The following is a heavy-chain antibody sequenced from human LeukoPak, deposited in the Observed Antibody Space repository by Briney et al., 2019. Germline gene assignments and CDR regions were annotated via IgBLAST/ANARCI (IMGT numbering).Heavy chain of an antibody. CDR3: TRDQRMTTVTTTSAFDI. J-gene: IGHJ3*02. V-gene: IGHV3-49*04. CDR2: IRSKAYGGTT. Sequence: GGSLRLSCAASGFTFTNYWMSWVRQAPGKGLEGVGFIRSKAYGGTTEYAASVKGRFTISRDDSKSIAYLQMNSLKTEDTAVYYCTRDQRMTTVTTTSAFDIWGQGTMVTVSS. CDR1: GFTFTNYW. D-gene: IGHD4-17*01.